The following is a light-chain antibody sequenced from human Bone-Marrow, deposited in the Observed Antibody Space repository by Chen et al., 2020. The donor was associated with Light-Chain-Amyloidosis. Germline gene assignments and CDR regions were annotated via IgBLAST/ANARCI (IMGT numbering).Light chain of an antibody. CDR2: DDS. V-gene: IGLV3-21*02. J-gene: IGLJ3*02. CDR3: QVWDRSSDRPV. Sequence: SYVLTQPSSVSVAPGQTATIACGGNNIGSTSVHWYQQTPGQAPLLVVYDDSDRPSGIPERLSGYDSGNTATLTSSGVEAGDEADYYCQVWDRSSDRPVFGGGTKLTVL. CDR1: NIGSTS.